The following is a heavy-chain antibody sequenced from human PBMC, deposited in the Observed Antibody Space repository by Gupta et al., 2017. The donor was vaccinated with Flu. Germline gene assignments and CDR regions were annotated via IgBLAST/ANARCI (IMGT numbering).Heavy chain of an antibody. J-gene: IGHJ4*02. CDR1: GFTFSGQD. Sequence: EVKLVESGGGLVQPGGSLRLSCVASGFTFSGQDMSWVRQAPGRGLEWVSFISSIGVIYYGDTVRGRLTISSDNAKNSLYLQISGLGDDDTCVVYCERDHWDNWGQGTLVTVSS. D-gene: IGHD1-26*01. V-gene: IGHV3-48*03. CDR2: ISSIGVI. CDR3: ERDHWDN.